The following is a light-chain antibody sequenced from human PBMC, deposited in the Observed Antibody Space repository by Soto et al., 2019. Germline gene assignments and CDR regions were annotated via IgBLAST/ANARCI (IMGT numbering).Light chain of an antibody. CDR2: KAS. CDR1: QTISSW. J-gene: IGKJ3*01. Sequence: DIQMTQSPSTLSASVGDRVTITCRASQTISSWLAWYQQKPGKAPKLLIYKASTLKSGVPSRISGGGSGTEFTLSISSLQPEDFATYYCQQSYSTLVTFGPGTKVDIK. V-gene: IGKV1-5*03. CDR3: QQSYSTLVT.